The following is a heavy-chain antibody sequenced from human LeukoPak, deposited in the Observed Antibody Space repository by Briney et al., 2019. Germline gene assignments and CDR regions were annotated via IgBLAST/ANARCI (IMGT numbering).Heavy chain of an antibody. V-gene: IGHV3-21*01. CDR2: ISSSSSYI. CDR1: GFTFSSYS. Sequence: GGSLRLSCAASGFTFSSYSMNWVRQAPGKGLEWVSSISSSSSYIYYADSVKGRFTISRDNAKNSLYLQMNSLRAEDAAVYYCARGGYCSSTSCYPAQFDYWGQGTLVTVSS. J-gene: IGHJ4*02. D-gene: IGHD2-2*01. CDR3: ARGGYCSSTSCYPAQFDY.